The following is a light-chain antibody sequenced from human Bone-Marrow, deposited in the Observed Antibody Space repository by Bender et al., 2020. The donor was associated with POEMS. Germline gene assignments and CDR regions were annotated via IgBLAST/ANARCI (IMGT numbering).Light chain of an antibody. J-gene: IGLJ1*01. CDR1: SSDVGSYNH. V-gene: IGLV2-14*01. CDR3: SSDTSSNPYV. Sequence: QSALTQPASVSGSPGQSITISCTGTSSDVGSYNHVSWYQQRPGKAPKLIIYDVINRPSGVSNRFAASKSGNTASLTISGLQAEDEADYYCSSDTSSNPYVFGTGTKVSVL. CDR2: DVI.